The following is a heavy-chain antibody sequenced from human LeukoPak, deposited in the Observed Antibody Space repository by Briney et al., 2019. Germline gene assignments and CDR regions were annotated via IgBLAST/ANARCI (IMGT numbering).Heavy chain of an antibody. CDR2: ISSYNGNT. V-gene: IGHV1-18*01. CDR1: GYTFTSYG. J-gene: IGHJ3*02. D-gene: IGHD6-19*01. Sequence: PGASVKVSCKASGYTFTSYGLSWVRQAPGQGLQWMGWISSYNGNTNYAQKIQGRVTMTTDTSTNTAYMELRSLRSDDTAVYYCTRDYSLSSSGPPYGFDIWGQGTMVTVSS. CDR3: TRDYSLSSSGPPYGFDI.